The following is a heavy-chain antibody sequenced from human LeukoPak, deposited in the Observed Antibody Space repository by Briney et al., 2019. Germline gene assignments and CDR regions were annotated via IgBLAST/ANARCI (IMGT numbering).Heavy chain of an antibody. D-gene: IGHD3-16*01. J-gene: IGHJ4*02. CDR2: IYSGGTT. Sequence: GGSLRLSCAASGFTFSSYAMSWVRQVAGKGLEWLSVIYSGGTTYYADSVKGRFTISRDISKNTLYLQMHSLRAEDTAVYYCARELSQMNGRMYYFDYWGQGALVTVSS. V-gene: IGHV3-53*01. CDR1: GFTFSSYA. CDR3: ARELSQMNGRMYYFDY.